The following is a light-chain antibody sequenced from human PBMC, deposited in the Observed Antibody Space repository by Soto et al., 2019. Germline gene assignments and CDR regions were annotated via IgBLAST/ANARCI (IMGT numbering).Light chain of an antibody. V-gene: IGKV3-20*01. CDR2: GAS. CDR3: QHCDRTLPAVT. Sequence: ETVLTQSPGTLSLSPGERATLSCRASQSVSSNYLAWYQHIPGQDPRLLIYGASPRATGIPDRFSGSGSGTDVTLTISRLEPEDFAVYYCQHCDRTLPAVTFGQGTKV. J-gene: IGKJ1*01. CDR1: QSVSSNY.